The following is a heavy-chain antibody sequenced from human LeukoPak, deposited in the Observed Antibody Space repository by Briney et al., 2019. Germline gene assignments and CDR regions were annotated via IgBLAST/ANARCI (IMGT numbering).Heavy chain of an antibody. D-gene: IGHD5-18*01. CDR1: GFTFSSYS. CDR2: ISSSSSYI. V-gene: IGHV3-21*01. J-gene: IGHJ4*02. CDR3: ARDGYSYGSPADY. Sequence: GGSLRLSCAASGFTFSSYSMNWVRQAPGKGLEWVSSISSSSSYIYYADSVKGRFTISRDNAKNSLYLQMNGLRAEDTAGYYCARDGYSYGSPADYWGQGTLVTVSS.